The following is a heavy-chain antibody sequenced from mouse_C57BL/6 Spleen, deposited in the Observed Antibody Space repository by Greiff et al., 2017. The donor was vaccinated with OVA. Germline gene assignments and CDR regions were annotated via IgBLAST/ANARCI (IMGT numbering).Heavy chain of an antibody. J-gene: IGHJ2*01. CDR3: AGYYSNPFDY. CDR2: INPSSGYT. CDR1: GYTFTSYT. D-gene: IGHD2-5*01. Sequence: VKLMESGAELARPGASVKMSCKASGYTFTSYTMHWVKQRPGQGLEWIGYINPSSGYTKYNQKFKDKATLTADKSSSTAYMQLSSLTSEDSAVYYCAGYYSNPFDYWGQGTTLTVSS. V-gene: IGHV1-4*01.